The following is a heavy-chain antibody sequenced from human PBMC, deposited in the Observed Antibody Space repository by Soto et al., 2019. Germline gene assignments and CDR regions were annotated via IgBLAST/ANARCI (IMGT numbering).Heavy chain of an antibody. CDR3: AHRVLRTVFGLVTTTAIYFDF. CDR1: GFSLTTSGVG. J-gene: IGHJ4*02. CDR2: TYWDDDK. D-gene: IGHD3-3*01. Sequence: QITLNESGPTQVKPRQTLTLTCTFSGFSLTTSGVGVCWIRQSPGKAPEWLALTYWDDDKRYSPSLKSRLTITKDTSKHQVVLTMADLDPADTATYYCAHRVLRTVFGLVTTTAIYFDFWGQGTPVAVSS. V-gene: IGHV2-5*02.